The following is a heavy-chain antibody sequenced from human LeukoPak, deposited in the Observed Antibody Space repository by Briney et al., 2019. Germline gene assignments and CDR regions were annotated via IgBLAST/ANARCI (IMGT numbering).Heavy chain of an antibody. J-gene: IGHJ4*02. CDR1: GFTFSSYA. D-gene: IGHD2-15*01. V-gene: IGHV3-23*01. CDR3: AKDLGNIVVVVAATSY. Sequence: PGGSLRLSCAASGFTFSSYAMSWVRQAPGKGLEWVSAISGSGGSTYYADSVKGRFTISRDNSKNTLYLQMNSLRAEDTAVYYCAKDLGNIVVVVAATSYWGRGTLVTVSS. CDR2: ISGSGGST.